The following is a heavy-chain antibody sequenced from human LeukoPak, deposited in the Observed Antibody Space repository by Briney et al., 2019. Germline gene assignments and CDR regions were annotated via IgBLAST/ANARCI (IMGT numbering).Heavy chain of an antibody. J-gene: IGHJ5*02. Sequence: SETLSLTCTVSGGSISSYYWSWIRQPPGKGLEWVGYIYYSGSTNYNPSLKSRVTISVDTSKNQFSLKLSSVTAADTAVYYCASSYYDSWSGYDSDWFDPWGQGTLVTVSS. CDR3: ASSYYDSWSGYDSDWFDP. V-gene: IGHV4-59*01. D-gene: IGHD3-3*01. CDR2: IYYSGST. CDR1: GGSISSYY.